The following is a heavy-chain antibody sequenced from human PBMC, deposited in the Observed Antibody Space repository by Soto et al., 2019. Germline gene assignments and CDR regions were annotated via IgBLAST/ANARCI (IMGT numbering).Heavy chain of an antibody. D-gene: IGHD3-3*01. CDR1: GFTFSSYA. V-gene: IGHV3-23*01. CDR3: AKAQGGPSGYSSFDY. Sequence: EVQLLESGGGLVQPGGSLRLSCAASGFTFSSYAMSWVRQAPGKGLEWVSAISGSGGSTYYADSVKCRFTISRDNSKNTLYLLMNSLRAEDTAVYYGAKAQGGPSGYSSFDYWGQGTLVTVSS. CDR2: ISGSGGST. J-gene: IGHJ4*02.